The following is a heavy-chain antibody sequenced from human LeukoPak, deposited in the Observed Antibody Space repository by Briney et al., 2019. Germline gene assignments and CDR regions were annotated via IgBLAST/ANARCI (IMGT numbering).Heavy chain of an antibody. V-gene: IGHV1-18*01. Sequence: ASVKVSCKAFGYRFTSYGISWVRQAPGQGLEWMGWISAYNGNTNYAQKLQGRVTMTTDTSTSTAYMELRSLRSDDTAVYYCARDATYYYDSSGYYYAIRFDYWGQGTLVTVSS. CDR2: ISAYNGNT. CDR3: ARDATYYYDSSGYYYAIRFDY. J-gene: IGHJ4*02. CDR1: GYRFTSYG. D-gene: IGHD3-22*01.